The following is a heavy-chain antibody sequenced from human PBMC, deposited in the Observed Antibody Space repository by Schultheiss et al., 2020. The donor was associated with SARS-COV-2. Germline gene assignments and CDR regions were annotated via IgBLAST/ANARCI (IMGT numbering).Heavy chain of an antibody. CDR3: AGGYCSSTSCYPMFDY. CDR1: GFTFSSYG. CDR2: ISYDGSNK. V-gene: IGHV3-30*03. D-gene: IGHD2-2*01. J-gene: IGHJ4*02. Sequence: GGSLRLSCAASGFTFSSYGMHWVRQAPGKGLEWVAVISYDGSNKYYADSVKGRFTISRDNSKNTLYLQMNSLRAEDTAVYYCAGGYCSSTSCYPMFDYWGQGTLVTVSS.